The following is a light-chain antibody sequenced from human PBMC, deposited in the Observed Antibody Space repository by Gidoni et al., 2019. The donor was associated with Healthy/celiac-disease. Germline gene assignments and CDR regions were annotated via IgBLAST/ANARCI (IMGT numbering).Light chain of an antibody. CDR1: QSVSSSY. V-gene: IGKV3-20*01. CDR3: QQYGSSPPT. CDR2: GAS. J-gene: IGKJ3*01. Sequence: ENVLTQYPGALSLSPGERATLPCRASQSVSSSYLAWYQQKPGQAPRLLIYGASSRATGIPDRFSGSGSGTDFTLTISRLEPEDFAVYYCQQYGSSPPTFGPGTKVDIK.